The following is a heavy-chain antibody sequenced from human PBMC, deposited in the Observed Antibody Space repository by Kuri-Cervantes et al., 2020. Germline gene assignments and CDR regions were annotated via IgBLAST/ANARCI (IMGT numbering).Heavy chain of an antibody. Sequence: GESLKISCAASGFTFSSYGMHWVRQAPGKGLEWVAVISYDGSNKYYADSVKGRFTISRDNAKNSLYLQMNSLRAEDTAVYYCARGRGAAIDYWGQGTLVTVSS. CDR2: ISYDGSNK. CDR1: GFTFSSYG. CDR3: ARGRGAAIDY. D-gene: IGHD2-15*01. V-gene: IGHV3-30*03. J-gene: IGHJ4*02.